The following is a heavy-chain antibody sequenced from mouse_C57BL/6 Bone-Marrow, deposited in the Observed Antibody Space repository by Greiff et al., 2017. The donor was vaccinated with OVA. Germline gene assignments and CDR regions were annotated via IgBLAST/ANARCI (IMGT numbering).Heavy chain of an antibody. Sequence: VQLQQPGAELVKPGASVKMSCKASGYTFTSYWITWVKQRPGQGLEWIGDIYPGSGRTNYNEKFKSKATLTVDTSSSTAYMQLSSLTSEDSAVYDCARAGITTVEGDFAMDYWGQGTSVTVSS. V-gene: IGHV1-55*01. D-gene: IGHD1-1*01. CDR1: GYTFTSYW. CDR2: IYPGSGRT. J-gene: IGHJ4*01. CDR3: ARAGITTVEGDFAMDY.